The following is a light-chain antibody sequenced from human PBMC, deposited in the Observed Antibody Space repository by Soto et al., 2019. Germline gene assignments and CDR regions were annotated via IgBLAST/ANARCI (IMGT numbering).Light chain of an antibody. CDR2: NTR. V-gene: IGLV7-43*01. J-gene: IGLJ1*01. Sequence: QSVVTQEPSLTVSPGGTVTLTCASSTAAVTSGYYPNWFQQKPGQAPRALIYNTRNKHSWTPARFSGSLLGGKAALTLSGAQPEDEAEFYCLLYYGGAYVFGTGTKVTVL. CDR1: TAAVTSGYY. CDR3: LLYYGGAYV.